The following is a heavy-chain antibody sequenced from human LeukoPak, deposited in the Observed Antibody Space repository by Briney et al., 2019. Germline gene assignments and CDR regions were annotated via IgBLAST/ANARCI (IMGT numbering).Heavy chain of an antibody. V-gene: IGHV4-4*09. CDR3: SSHKTGSFFWFDP. CDR1: GGSISSSY. J-gene: IGHJ5*02. CDR2: IYSSVST. D-gene: IGHD2-15*01. Sequence: SETLSLTCTVSGGSISSSYWSWIRQPPGKGLEWIGYIYSSVSTNYHPSLKSRVTISGDTSKNQISLKLSSVTAADTAVYYCSSHKTGSFFWFDPWGLGTLVTVSS.